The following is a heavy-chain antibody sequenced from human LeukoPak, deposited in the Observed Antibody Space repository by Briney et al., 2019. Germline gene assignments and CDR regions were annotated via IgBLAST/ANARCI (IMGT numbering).Heavy chain of an antibody. J-gene: IGHJ4*02. CDR3: ARVYETNGYLY. Sequence: GGSLRLSCRASGFTFSTYWMHWVRQAPGKGLVWVSRINSDGSSTSYADSVKGRFTISRDNAKNTVYLQMNSLRVEDTAVYYCARVYETNGYLYWGQGSLVTVSS. V-gene: IGHV3-74*01. D-gene: IGHD3-22*01. CDR2: INSDGSST. CDR1: GFTFSTYW.